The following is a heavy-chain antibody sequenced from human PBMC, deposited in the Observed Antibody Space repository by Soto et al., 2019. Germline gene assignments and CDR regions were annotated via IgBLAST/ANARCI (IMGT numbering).Heavy chain of an antibody. CDR2: FDPEDGET. Sequence: ASVKVSWKIAGDTLTELCMHWVGQAPGKGLEWMGGFDPEDGETIYAKKFQGRVTMAEDKSTETAYMELSSLRSEDTAVYYCATAGGYCSSTSGLGRRYYDYYGMDVW. CDR1: GDTLTELC. V-gene: IGHV1-24*01. D-gene: IGHD2-2*01. CDR3: ATAGGYCSSTSGLGRRYYDYYGMDV. J-gene: IGHJ6*01.